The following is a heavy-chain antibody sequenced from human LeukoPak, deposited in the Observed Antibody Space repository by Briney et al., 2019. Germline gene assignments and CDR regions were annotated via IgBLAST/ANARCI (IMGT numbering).Heavy chain of an antibody. J-gene: IGHJ3*02. V-gene: IGHV1-2*06. Sequence: ASVKVSFKASGYTFTGYYMHWVRQAPGQGLEWMGRINPNSGGTNYAQKFQGRVTMTRDTSISTAYMELSRLRSDDTAVYYCAKWERSGCEHDAFYTSGRKTIVTVSS. CDR2: INPNSGGT. CDR3: AKWERSGCEHDAFYT. CDR1: GYTFTGYY. D-gene: IGHD3-22*01.